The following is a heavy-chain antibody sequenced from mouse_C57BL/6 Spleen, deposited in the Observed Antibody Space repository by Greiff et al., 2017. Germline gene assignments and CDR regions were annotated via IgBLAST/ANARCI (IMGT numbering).Heavy chain of an antibody. V-gene: IGHV1-62-2*01. CDR2: FYPGSGSI. J-gene: IGHJ4*01. D-gene: IGHD1-1*01. CDR3: ARHGTYYGSSDYYAMDY. Sequence: QVQLQQSGAELVKPGASVKLSCKASGYTFTEYTIHWVKQRSGQGLEWIGWFYPGSGSIKYNEKFKDKATLTADKSSSTVYMELSRLTSEDSAVSFCARHGTYYGSSDYYAMDYWGQGTSVTVSS. CDR1: GYTFTEYT.